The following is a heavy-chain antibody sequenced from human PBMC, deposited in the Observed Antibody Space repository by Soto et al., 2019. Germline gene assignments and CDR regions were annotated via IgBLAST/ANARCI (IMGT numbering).Heavy chain of an antibody. J-gene: IGHJ6*02. D-gene: IGHD3-9*01. CDR2: INAGNGNT. Sequence: ASVKVSCKASGYTFTSYSMHWVRQAPGQRLEWMGWINAGNGNTKYSQKFQGRVTITRDTSASTAYMELSSLRSEDTAVYYCARDCQRLGTGYYYYYYGMDVWGQGTTVTVS. CDR3: ARDCQRLGTGYYYYYYGMDV. V-gene: IGHV1-3*01. CDR1: GYTFTSYS.